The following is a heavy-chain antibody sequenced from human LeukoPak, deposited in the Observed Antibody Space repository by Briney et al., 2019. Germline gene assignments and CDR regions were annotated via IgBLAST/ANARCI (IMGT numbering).Heavy chain of an antibody. CDR3: ARGANSAVADY. CDR1: GFTFSSYS. D-gene: IGHD4-23*01. J-gene: IGHJ4*02. CDR2: ISSGRTYM. Sequence: GGSLRLSCAASGFTFSSYSMNWVRQAPGKGLEWVSSISSGRTYMYYADSVKGRFTISRDNAKSSLYLHMNSLRVDDTAVYFCARGANSAVADYWGQGTLVTVSS. V-gene: IGHV3-21*01.